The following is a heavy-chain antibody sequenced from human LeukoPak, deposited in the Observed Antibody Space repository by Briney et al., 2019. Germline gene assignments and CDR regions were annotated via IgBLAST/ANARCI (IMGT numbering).Heavy chain of an antibody. CDR1: GYTFTSYY. V-gene: IGHV1-46*01. Sequence: ASVKVSCKASGYTFTSYYMHWVRQAPGQGLEWMGIINPSGGSTSCAQKFQGRVTMTRDMSTSTVYMELSSLRSEDTAVYYCARGDVGATTGYWGQGTLVTVSS. J-gene: IGHJ4*02. CDR2: INPSGGST. D-gene: IGHD1-26*01. CDR3: ARGDVGATTGY.